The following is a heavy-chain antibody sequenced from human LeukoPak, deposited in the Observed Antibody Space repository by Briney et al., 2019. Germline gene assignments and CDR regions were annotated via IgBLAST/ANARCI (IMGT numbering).Heavy chain of an antibody. D-gene: IGHD6-13*01. Sequence: GGSLRLSCAASGFTFSSYAMHWVRQAPGRGLEWVAVISYDGSNKYYADSVKGRFTIFRDNSKNTLYLQMNSLRAEDTAVYYCARDIAAAGSDYYYYYGMDVWGQGTTVTVSS. CDR1: GFTFSSYA. J-gene: IGHJ6*02. CDR2: ISYDGSNK. CDR3: ARDIAAAGSDYYYYYGMDV. V-gene: IGHV3-30-3*01.